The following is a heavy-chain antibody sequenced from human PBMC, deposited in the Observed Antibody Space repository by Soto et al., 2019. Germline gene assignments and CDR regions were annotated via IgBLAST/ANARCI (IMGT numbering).Heavy chain of an antibody. CDR2: IYYTGST. CDR1: GGSISSGGYY. V-gene: IGHV4-31*03. J-gene: IGHJ4*02. CDR3: ARWEQMVDY. D-gene: IGHD6-13*01. Sequence: SETLSLTCTVSGGSISSGGYYWSWIRQPPGKGLEWIGYIYYTGSTYYNPSLKSRVTISVDTSKNQFSLKLTSVTAADTAVYYCARWEQMVDYWGQGSLVTVPQ.